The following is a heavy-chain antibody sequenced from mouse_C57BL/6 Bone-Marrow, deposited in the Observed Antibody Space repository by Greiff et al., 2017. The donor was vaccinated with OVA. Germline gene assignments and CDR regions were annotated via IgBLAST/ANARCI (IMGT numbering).Heavy chain of an antibody. CDR1: GYTFTDYY. Sequence: VKLMESGAELVRPGASVKLSCKASGYTFTDYYINWVKQRPGQGLEWIARIYPGRGNTYYNEKFKGKATLTAEKSSSTAYMQLSSLTSEDSAVYFCARSQLRLYYVDDWGQGTTLTVSS. CDR3: ARSQLRLYYVDD. CDR2: IYPGRGNT. V-gene: IGHV1-76*01. J-gene: IGHJ2*01. D-gene: IGHD3-2*02.